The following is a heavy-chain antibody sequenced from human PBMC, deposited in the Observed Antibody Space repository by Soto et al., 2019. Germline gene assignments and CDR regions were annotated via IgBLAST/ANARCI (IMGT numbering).Heavy chain of an antibody. J-gene: IGHJ6*02. CDR2: IWYDGSNK. V-gene: IGHV3-33*01. Sequence: TWRSLRLSCAASGFAFISYGIRFVRQSPLTGLEWVAVIWYDGSNKYYADSVKGRFTISRDNSKNTLYLQMNSLRAEDTAVYYCARSRVAVAVGMDVWGQGTTVTVSS. D-gene: IGHD6-19*01. CDR1: GFAFISYG. CDR3: ARSRVAVAVGMDV.